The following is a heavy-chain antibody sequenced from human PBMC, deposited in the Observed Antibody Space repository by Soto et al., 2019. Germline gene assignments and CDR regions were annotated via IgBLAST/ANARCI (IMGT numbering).Heavy chain of an antibody. J-gene: IGHJ6*02. CDR1: GFTFSSYA. V-gene: IGHV3-23*01. D-gene: IGHD5-18*01. CDR3: AKDEEVRRTWIQLWPDYYYYGMDV. Sequence: GGSLRLSCAASGFTFSSYAMSWVRQAPGKGLEWVSAISGSGGSTYYADSVKGRFTISRDNSKNTLYLQMNSLRAEDTAVYYCAKDEEVRRTWIQLWPDYYYYGMDVWGQGTTVTVSS. CDR2: ISGSGGST.